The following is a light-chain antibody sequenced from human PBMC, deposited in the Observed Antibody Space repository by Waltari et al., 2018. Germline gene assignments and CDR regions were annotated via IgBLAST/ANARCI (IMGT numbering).Light chain of an antibody. J-gene: IGLJ3*02. CDR1: SGIDVGTYR. Sequence: QAVLTQPSSLSASPGASASLTCTLRSGIDVGTYRIYWYQQKPGSPPHYLLRYRSDSDKQQGSGVPSRFSGSKDASANAGILLISGLRSDDEADYYCMIWDSSAWVFGGGTKLTVL. CDR2: YRSDSDK. V-gene: IGLV5-45*03. CDR3: MIWDSSAWV.